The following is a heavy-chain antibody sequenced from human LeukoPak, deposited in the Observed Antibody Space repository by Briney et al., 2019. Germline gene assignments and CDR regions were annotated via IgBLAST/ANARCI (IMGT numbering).Heavy chain of an antibody. V-gene: IGHV4-39*07. CDR1: GGSINSSSRNSYY. CDR2: IYYSGTT. Sequence: SETLSLTCTVSGGSINSSSRNSYYWGWIRQPPGKGLEWVGGIYYSGTTYYSPSLKSRVTISVDKSKNQFSLKLSSVTAADTAVYYCAREAKGIARTFDIWGQGTMVTVSS. D-gene: IGHD6-13*01. CDR3: AREAKGIARTFDI. J-gene: IGHJ3*02.